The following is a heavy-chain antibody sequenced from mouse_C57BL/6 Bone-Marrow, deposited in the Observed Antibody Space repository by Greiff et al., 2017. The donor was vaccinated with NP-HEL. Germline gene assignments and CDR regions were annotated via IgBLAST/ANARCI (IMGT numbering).Heavy chain of an antibody. D-gene: IGHD1-1*01. CDR1: GFTFSSYA. Sequence: EVKLMESGGGLVKPGGSLTLSCAASGFTFSSYAMSWVRQTPEKRLEWVATISDGGSYTYYPDHEKGRFTISRDTAKNNLYLQMSHLKSEDTAMYYCASYDYYDSSPMDYWGQGTSVTVSS. J-gene: IGHJ4*01. CDR3: ASYDYYDSSPMDY. V-gene: IGHV5-4*03. CDR2: ISDGGSYT.